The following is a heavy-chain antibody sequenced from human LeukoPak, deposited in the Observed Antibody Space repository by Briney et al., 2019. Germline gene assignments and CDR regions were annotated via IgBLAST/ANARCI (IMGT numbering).Heavy chain of an antibody. Sequence: ASVKVSCKASGYTFTRYGISWVRQAPGQGLELMGWISGYNGNTNYGQKFQGRVTMTRDTSISTAYMELSRLRSDDTAVYYCARVDYDILTGYDYWGQGTLVTVSS. D-gene: IGHD3-9*01. V-gene: IGHV1-18*01. CDR2: ISGYNGNT. J-gene: IGHJ4*02. CDR1: GYTFTRYG. CDR3: ARVDYDILTGYDY.